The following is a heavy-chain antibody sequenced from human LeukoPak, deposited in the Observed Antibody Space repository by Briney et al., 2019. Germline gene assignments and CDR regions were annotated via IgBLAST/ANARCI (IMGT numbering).Heavy chain of an antibody. CDR3: ARDREGSSGYWDPYFDY. Sequence: ASVKVSCKASGYTFTSYGISWVRQAPGQGLEWMGWISAYNGNTNYAQKLQGRVTMTTDTSTSTAYMELRSLRSEDTAVYYCARDREGSSGYWDPYFDYWGQGTLVTVSS. V-gene: IGHV1-18*01. CDR2: ISAYNGNT. D-gene: IGHD3-22*01. CDR1: GYTFTSYG. J-gene: IGHJ4*02.